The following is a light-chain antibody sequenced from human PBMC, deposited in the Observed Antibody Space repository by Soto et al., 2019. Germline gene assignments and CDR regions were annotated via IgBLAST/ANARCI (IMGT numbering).Light chain of an antibody. CDR3: QQVNSFPWT. CDR2: AAS. CDR1: LPISNY. V-gene: IGKV1-12*01. J-gene: IGKJ1*01. Sequence: DIQMTQSPSSLAASLGDRVPITCRARLPISNYLAWFQQKPGKAPKLLIYAASTLQSGVPSRFRGSGSGTDFTLTITSLQPEDFATYYCQQVNSFPWTFGQGTKVDIK.